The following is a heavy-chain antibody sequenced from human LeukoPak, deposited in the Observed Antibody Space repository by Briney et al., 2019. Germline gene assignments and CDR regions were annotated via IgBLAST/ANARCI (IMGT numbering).Heavy chain of an antibody. J-gene: IGHJ3*02. Sequence: GGSLRLSCAASGFTFSSYGMHWVRQAPGKGLEWVAVIWYDGSIKYYADSVKGRFTISRDNPKNTLYLQMNSLRAEDTAVYYCARVGSGSYFLDGFDIWGQGTMVTVSS. D-gene: IGHD1-26*01. CDR3: ARVGSGSYFLDGFDI. CDR2: IWYDGSIK. CDR1: GFTFSSYG. V-gene: IGHV3-33*01.